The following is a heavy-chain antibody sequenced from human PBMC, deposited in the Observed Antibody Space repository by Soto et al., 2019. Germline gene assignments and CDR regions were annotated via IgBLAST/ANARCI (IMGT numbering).Heavy chain of an antibody. D-gene: IGHD3-3*01. V-gene: IGHV1-69*13. CDR1: GGKFINYG. Sequence: SVKVSCKASGGKFINYGISWVRQAPGQGPEWMGGIIPMFATPDYAQKFQGRVTITADASTSTAYMELSGLRSDDTAVYYCAGGLELRYMEWLFNYWGPGTQVTVSS. J-gene: IGHJ4*02. CDR3: AGGLELRYMEWLFNY. CDR2: IIPMFATP.